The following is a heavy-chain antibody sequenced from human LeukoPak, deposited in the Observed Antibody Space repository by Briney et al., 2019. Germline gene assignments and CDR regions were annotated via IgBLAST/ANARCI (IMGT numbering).Heavy chain of an antibody. V-gene: IGHV4-34*01. D-gene: IGHD3-22*01. CDR2: ITHSGDT. J-gene: IGHJ4*02. CDR3: ARHRYGSDSSCFAF. CDR1: GGSFSGYF. Sequence: PSETLSLTCAVYGGSFSGYFWAWIRQSPEKGQEWIGEITHSGDTNYNPSLKSRVTISVDTSKDQFSLNLNSVAAADTAIYYCARHRYGSDSSCFAFWGQGTLVTVSS.